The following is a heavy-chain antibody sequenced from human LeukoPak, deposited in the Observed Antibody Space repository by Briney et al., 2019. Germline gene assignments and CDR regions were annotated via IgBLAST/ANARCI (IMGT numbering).Heavy chain of an antibody. CDR2: ISYDGSNK. V-gene: IGHV3-30*18. CDR3: AKGGKADY. J-gene: IGHJ4*02. Sequence: GGSLRLSCAASGFIFSTYGIHWVRQAPGKGLEWVAVISYDGSNKYYADSVKGRFTISRDNSKNTLYLQMNSLRAEDTAVYYCAKGGKADYWGQGTLVTVSS. D-gene: IGHD3-16*01. CDR1: GFIFSTYG.